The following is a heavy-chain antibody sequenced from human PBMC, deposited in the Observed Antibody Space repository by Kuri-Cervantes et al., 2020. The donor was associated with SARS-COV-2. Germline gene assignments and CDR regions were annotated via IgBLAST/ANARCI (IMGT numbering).Heavy chain of an antibody. V-gene: IGHV1-8*03. CDR1: GYTFTRYD. Sequence: ASVKVSCKASGYTFTRYDMHWVRQATGQGLEWMGWMNPNSGNTGYAQKFQGRVTITRNTSISTAYMELSRLRSEDTAVYYCARAGYYCSSTSWPPLPDYWGQGTMVTVSS. D-gene: IGHD2-2*01. CDR2: MNPNSGNT. J-gene: IGHJ4*02. CDR3: ARAGYYCSSTSWPPLPDY.